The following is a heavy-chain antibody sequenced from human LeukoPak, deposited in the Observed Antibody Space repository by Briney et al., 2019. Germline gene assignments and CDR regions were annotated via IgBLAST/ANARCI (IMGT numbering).Heavy chain of an antibody. CDR1: GFIVSNNY. CDR2: IYGGENT. D-gene: IGHD6-13*01. V-gene: IGHV3-53*01. J-gene: IGHJ6*02. Sequence: GGSLRLSCAASGFIVSNNYMSWVRQAPGKGLEWVSAIYGGENTEYAGSVKGRFTISRDNSKNTSYLQMNSLRAEDTAVYYCARGQSSSLYYYGMDVWGQGTTVTVSS. CDR3: ARGQSSSLYYYGMDV.